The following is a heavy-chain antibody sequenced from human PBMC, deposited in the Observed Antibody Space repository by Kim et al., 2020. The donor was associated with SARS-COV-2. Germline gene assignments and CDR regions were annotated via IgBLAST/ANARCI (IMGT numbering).Heavy chain of an antibody. V-gene: IGHV4-39*01. CDR1: GGSISSSTYY. J-gene: IGHJ4*02. CDR2: LHYSGTT. D-gene: IGHD3-10*01. Sequence: SETLSLTCAVSGGSISSSTYYWGWIRQPPGKGLEWIGSLHYSGTTYCNPSLKSRVTISVDTSKTQFSLKLTSVTAADTAVYYCAKPLLGRGRGAGFDYWGQGTLVTVSS. CDR3: AKPLLGRGRGAGFDY.